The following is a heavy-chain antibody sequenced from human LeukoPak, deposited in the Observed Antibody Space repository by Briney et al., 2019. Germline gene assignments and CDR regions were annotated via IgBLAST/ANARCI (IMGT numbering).Heavy chain of an antibody. CDR2: IYYSGST. CDR1: GGSISSSSYY. CDR3: ASYSSSWYLGHY. Sequence: PSETLSLTCTVSGGSISSSSYYWGWIRQPPGKGLEWIGSIYYSGSTYYNPSLKSRVTISVDTSKNQFSLKLSSVTAADTAVYYCASYSSSWYLGHYWGQGTLVTVSS. V-gene: IGHV4-39*07. J-gene: IGHJ4*02. D-gene: IGHD6-13*01.